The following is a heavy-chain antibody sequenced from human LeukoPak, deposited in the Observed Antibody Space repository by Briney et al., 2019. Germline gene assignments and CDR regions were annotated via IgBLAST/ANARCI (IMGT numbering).Heavy chain of an antibody. Sequence: HSGGSLRLSCVVSGFTFKTYAMSWVRQAPGKGLEWVSGISGSGGSIYYVDSVKGRFTISRDNSKNTLFLQMNSLRAEDTAVYYCAEERLSGVGPWYYFEYWGQGTLVTVSS. V-gene: IGHV3-23*01. D-gene: IGHD1-14*01. CDR1: GFTFKTYA. CDR2: ISGSGGSI. CDR3: AEERLSGVGPWYYFEY. J-gene: IGHJ4*02.